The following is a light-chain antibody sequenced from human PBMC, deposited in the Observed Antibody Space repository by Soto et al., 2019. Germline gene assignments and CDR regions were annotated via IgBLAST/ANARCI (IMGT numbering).Light chain of an antibody. CDR3: KSYTGINNWV. CDR2: EVN. V-gene: IGLV2-8*01. Sequence: QSALTQPPSASGSPGQSVTISCTGTSSDVGGYNYVSWYQQHPGKAPKVMIYEVNKRPSGVPDRFSGSKSGNTASLTISGLQAEDEADYYCKSYTGINNWVFGRGTKLTVL. CDR1: SSDVGGYNY. J-gene: IGLJ3*02.